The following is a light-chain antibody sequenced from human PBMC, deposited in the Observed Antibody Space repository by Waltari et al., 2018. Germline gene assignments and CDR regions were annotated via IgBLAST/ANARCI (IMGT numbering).Light chain of an antibody. CDR2: DVS. CDR1: ESVRGA. V-gene: IGKV3-20*01. J-gene: IGKJ1*01. Sequence: EIVLTQSPGTLSLSPGERATLSCRTRESVRGALAWYQQRPGQAPRLLISDVSSRATDIPDRFSGSGSGTDFSLTISRLEPEDFALYYCQHYRSLPVTFGQGTKVEIK. CDR3: QHYRSLPVT.